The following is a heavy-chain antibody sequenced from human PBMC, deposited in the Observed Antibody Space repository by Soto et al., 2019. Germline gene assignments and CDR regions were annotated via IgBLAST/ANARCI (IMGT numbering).Heavy chain of an antibody. CDR3: AKLRDFVVLPAGILDY. Sequence: GGSLRLSCAASGFTFSSYGISWIRLSPGKGLEWVSVISGGGDTTYYTPSVKGRFTISRDDFRNTLYLQMNSLRTEDTAIYYCAKLRDFVVLPAGILDYWGPGTLVTVSS. CDR2: ISGGGDTT. CDR1: GFTFSSYG. D-gene: IGHD2-8*01. J-gene: IGHJ4*02. V-gene: IGHV3-23*01.